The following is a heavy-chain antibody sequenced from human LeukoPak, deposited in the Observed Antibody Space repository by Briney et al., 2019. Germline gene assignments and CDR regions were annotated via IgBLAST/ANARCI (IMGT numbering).Heavy chain of an antibody. J-gene: IGHJ5*02. V-gene: IGHV1-69*05. D-gene: IGHD4-17*01. CDR2: IMPLFGTA. CDR1: GGTFNNSA. CDR3: ARDVHGDYGSGWFDP. Sequence: ASVKVSCKTSGGTFNNSAISWVRQAPGQGLEWLGGIMPLFGTAGYAQKFQGRVTITKDESKRTVYLELTSLTSDDTAVYYCARDVHGDYGSGWFDPWGQGTLVSVSS.